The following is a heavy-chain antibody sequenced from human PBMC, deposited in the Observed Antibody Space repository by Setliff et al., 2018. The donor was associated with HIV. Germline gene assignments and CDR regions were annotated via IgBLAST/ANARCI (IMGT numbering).Heavy chain of an antibody. Sequence: ASVKVSCKASGYTLTSNYMHWVRQAPGKGLEWMGRVDPEDGETITAEKFQGRVTITTDESTSTVYMELSSLRSEDTAVYYCARDSRYFEMDWWFDPWGQGTLVTVSS. CDR3: ARDSRYFEMDWWFDP. J-gene: IGHJ5*02. CDR2: VDPEDGET. D-gene: IGHD3-9*01. V-gene: IGHV1-46*01. CDR1: GYTLTSNY.